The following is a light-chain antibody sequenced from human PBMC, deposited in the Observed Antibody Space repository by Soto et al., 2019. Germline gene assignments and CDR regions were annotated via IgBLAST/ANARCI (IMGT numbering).Light chain of an antibody. CDR3: SSSAITSTPIYV. Sequence: QSVLTQPASVSGSPGQSITISCTGTSSDVGTYNYVSWHQHHPGNAPKLMISEVSNRPSGISNRFSGSKSGNTAYLTISGLQPEDEADYYCSSSAITSTPIYVFGTGTKVTVL. V-gene: IGLV2-14*01. J-gene: IGLJ1*01. CDR2: EVS. CDR1: SSDVGTYNY.